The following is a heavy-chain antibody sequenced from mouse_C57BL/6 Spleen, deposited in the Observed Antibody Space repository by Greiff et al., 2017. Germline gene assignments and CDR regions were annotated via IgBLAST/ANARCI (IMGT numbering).Heavy chain of an antibody. V-gene: IGHV5-9*01. CDR2: ISGGGGNP. CDR3: ARRKDY. Sequence: VMLVESGGGLVKPGGSLKLSCAASGFTFSSYTMSWVRQTPEKRLEWVATISGGGGNPYYPDSVKGRFTISRDHAKNTLYLQMSRLRAEDTALYYCARRKDYWGKGTSVTVSA. CDR1: GFTFSSYT. J-gene: IGHJ4*01.